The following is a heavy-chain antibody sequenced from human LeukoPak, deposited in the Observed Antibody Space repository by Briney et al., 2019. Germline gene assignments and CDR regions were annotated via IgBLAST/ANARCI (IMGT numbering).Heavy chain of an antibody. CDR1: GFTFSYY. CDR2: IYYSGST. V-gene: IGHV4-59*01. Sequence: GSLRLSCAASGFTFSYYWSWIRQPPGKGLEWIGYIYYSGSTNYNPSLKSRVTISVDTSKNQFSLKLSSVTAADTAVYYCARLDYGDYVTVDYWGQGTLVTVSS. J-gene: IGHJ4*02. D-gene: IGHD4-17*01. CDR3: ARLDYGDYVTVDY.